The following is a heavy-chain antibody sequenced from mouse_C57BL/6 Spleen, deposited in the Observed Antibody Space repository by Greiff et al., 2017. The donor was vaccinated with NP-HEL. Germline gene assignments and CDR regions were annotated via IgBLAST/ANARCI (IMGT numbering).Heavy chain of an antibody. Sequence: VQLVESGPELVKPGASVKISCKASGYAFSSSWMNWVKQRPGKGLEWIGRIYPGDGDTNYNGKFKGKATLTADKSSSTAYMQLSSLTSEDSAVDYCARSLDGYYDYAMDYWGQRTSVTVSS. J-gene: IGHJ4*01. D-gene: IGHD2-3*01. V-gene: IGHV1-82*01. CDR3: ARSLDGYYDYAMDY. CDR1: GYAFSSSW. CDR2: IYPGDGDT.